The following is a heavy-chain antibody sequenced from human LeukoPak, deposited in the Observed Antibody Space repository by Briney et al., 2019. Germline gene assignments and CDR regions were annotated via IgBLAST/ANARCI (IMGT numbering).Heavy chain of an antibody. CDR3: ARDSEWGLLRSDY. V-gene: IGHV3-7*05. J-gene: IGHJ4*02. CDR2: IKQDGTEK. CDR1: GFTVTNAW. D-gene: IGHD1-26*01. Sequence: GGSLRLSCAASGFTVTNAWMTWVRQAPGKGLEWVANIKQDGTEKYYVDSVKGRFTISRDNAKNSLYLQMNSLRAEDTAVYYCARDSEWGLLRSDYWGQGTLVTVSS.